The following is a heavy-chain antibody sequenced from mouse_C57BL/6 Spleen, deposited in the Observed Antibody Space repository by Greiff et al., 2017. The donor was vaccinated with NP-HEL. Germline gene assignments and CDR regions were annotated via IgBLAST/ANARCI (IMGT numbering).Heavy chain of an antibody. Sequence: EVKLMESVGDLVKPGGSLKLSCAASGFTFSSYGMSWVRQTPDKRLEWVATISSGGSYTYYPDSVKGRFTISRDNAKNTLYLQMSSLKSEDTAMYYCARYPLITTVVDAMDYWGQGTSVTVSS. D-gene: IGHD1-1*01. V-gene: IGHV5-6*01. CDR2: ISSGGSYT. CDR3: ARYPLITTVVDAMDY. CDR1: GFTFSSYG. J-gene: IGHJ4*01.